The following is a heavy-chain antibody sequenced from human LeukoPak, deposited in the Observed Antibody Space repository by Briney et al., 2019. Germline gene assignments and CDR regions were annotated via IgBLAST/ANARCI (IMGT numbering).Heavy chain of an antibody. CDR1: GFTFSNYW. D-gene: IGHD6-13*01. CDR3: AGDASRIAAAGDIDY. Sequence: GGSLRLSCAASGFTFSNYWMNWVRQAPGKGLEWVANIKQDVSAKYYVDSVRGRFTISRDNAKNSLYLQMNSLRAEDTAVYYCAGDASRIAAAGDIDYWGQGTLVTVSS. V-gene: IGHV3-7*01. CDR2: IKQDVSAK. J-gene: IGHJ4*02.